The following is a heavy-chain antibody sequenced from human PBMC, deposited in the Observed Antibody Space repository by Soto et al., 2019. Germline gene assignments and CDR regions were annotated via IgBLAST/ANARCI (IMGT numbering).Heavy chain of an antibody. CDR2: INPRSACT. Sequence: QVQLEQSGAEVKKPGASVKVSCEGSGYTFSAYYIHCARPAPGQGLEWRGWINPRSACTNFPQKFTGPVTMTRDTSISTAYMELTRLMSTDTDVYYSATCTGGSCYYYGLDIWGHGTTVNGS. V-gene: IGHV1-2*02. CDR3: ATCTGGSCYYYGLDI. D-gene: IGHD2-15*01. J-gene: IGHJ6*02. CDR1: GYTFSAYY.